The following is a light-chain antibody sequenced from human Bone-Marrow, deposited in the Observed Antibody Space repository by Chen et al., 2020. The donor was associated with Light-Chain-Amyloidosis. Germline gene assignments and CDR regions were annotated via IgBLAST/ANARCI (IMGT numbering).Light chain of an antibody. J-gene: IGLJ1*01. CDR2: AVS. Sequence: QSALTQPASVAGSPGPAITISCPGTRGDVGSYNYVSWYQQHPGKAPKVLIYAVSNRPSGVSNRFSGSKSGNTASLTISGLQAEDEADYYCSSFTSSSSYVFGPGTKVTVL. CDR1: RGDVGSYNY. V-gene: IGLV2-14*01. CDR3: SSFTSSSSYV.